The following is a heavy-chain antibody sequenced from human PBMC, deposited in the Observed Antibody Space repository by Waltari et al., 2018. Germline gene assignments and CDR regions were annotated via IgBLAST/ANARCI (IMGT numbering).Heavy chain of an antibody. D-gene: IGHD1-26*01. CDR1: GGTFSSYA. CDR2: IIPIFGTA. J-gene: IGHJ4*02. Sequence: QVQLVQSGAEVKKPGSSVKVSCKASGGTFSSYAISWVRQAPGQGLEWMGRIIPIFGTANYAQKFQGRVTMTRDTSISTAYMELSRLRSDDTAVYYCARDWDLTTTGDFDYWGQGTLVTVSS. CDR3: ARDWDLTTTGDFDY. V-gene: IGHV1-69*05.